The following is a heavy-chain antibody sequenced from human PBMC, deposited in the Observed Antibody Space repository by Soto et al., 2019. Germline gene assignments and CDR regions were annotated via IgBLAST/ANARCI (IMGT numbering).Heavy chain of an antibody. CDR2: INQDGSEK. Sequence: SLRLSCAASGFTFSSFWITWVRQAPGKGLEWVANINQDGSEKHYVDSVKGRFTLSRDNAENSVYLQMNSLRADDTAVYYCARDFGVQELDYWGQGTLVTVSS. J-gene: IGHJ4*02. CDR1: GFTFSSFW. D-gene: IGHD3-3*01. V-gene: IGHV3-7*01. CDR3: ARDFGVQELDY.